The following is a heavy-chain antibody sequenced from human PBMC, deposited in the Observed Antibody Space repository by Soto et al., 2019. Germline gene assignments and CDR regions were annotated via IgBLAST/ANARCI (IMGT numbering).Heavy chain of an antibody. CDR2: FRTSGDDGTT. D-gene: IGHD3-10*01. CDR3: AKKVNSGPGSQYFDY. CDR1: GFTFSSHS. V-gene: IGHV3-23*01. J-gene: IGHJ4*02. Sequence: GGSLRLSCAASGFTFSSHSMSWVRQAPGKGLEWVSGFRTSGDDGTTYYADSVKGRFTISRDNSKNTLFLQMDNLRAEDTAIYYCAKKVNSGPGSQYFDYWGQGTLVTVSS.